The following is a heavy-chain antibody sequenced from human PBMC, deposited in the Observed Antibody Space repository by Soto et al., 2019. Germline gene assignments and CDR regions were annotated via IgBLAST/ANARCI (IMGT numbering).Heavy chain of an antibody. J-gene: IGHJ6*03. CDR1: GFTFSSYS. V-gene: IGHV3-48*01. Sequence: PGGSLRLSCAASGFTFSSYSMNWVRQAPGKGLEWVSYISSSSTIYYADSVKGRFTISRDNAKNSLYLQMNSLRAEDTAVYYCARAYYSYYMDVWGKGTTVTVSS. CDR3: ARAYYSYYMDV. CDR2: ISSSSTI.